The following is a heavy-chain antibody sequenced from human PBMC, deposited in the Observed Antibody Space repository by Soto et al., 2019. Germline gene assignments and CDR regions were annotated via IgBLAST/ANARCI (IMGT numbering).Heavy chain of an antibody. Sequence: EVQVVETGGGLIQPGGSLRLSCVASGFTVGNNYMSWVRQVPGKGLKWVSLINSAGTPYYADSVKGRFTVSRDTSKNTLYLQMSSLRVEDTAVYFCAREKSAMLRGVRYGMDVWGQGTAVTVSS. D-gene: IGHD3-10*01. V-gene: IGHV3-53*02. J-gene: IGHJ6*01. CDR2: INSAGTP. CDR3: AREKSAMLRGVRYGMDV. CDR1: GFTVGNNY.